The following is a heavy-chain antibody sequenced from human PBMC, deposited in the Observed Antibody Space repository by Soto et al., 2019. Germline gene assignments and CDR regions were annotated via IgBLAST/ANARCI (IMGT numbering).Heavy chain of an antibody. CDR1: GYTFTSYY. CDR2: FDPEDGET. V-gene: IGHV1-24*01. D-gene: IGHD6-25*01. CDR3: ATQEQRTEWGGDAFDI. J-gene: IGHJ3*02. Sequence: GASVKVSCKASGYTFTSYYIHWVRQAPGKGLEWMGGFDPEDGETIYAQKFQGRVTMTEDTSTDTAYMELSSLRSEDTAVYYCATQEQRTEWGGDAFDIWGQGTMVTVSS.